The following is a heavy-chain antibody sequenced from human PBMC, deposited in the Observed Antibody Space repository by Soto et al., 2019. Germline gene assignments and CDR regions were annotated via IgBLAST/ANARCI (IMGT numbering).Heavy chain of an antibody. Sequence: GESLKISCKGSGYSFTSYWIGWVRQMPGKGLEWMGIIYPGDSDTRYSPSFQGQVTISADKSISTAYLQWSSLKASDTAMYYCARSGAPVLLWFGESPRKVSWFDPWGQGTLVTVSS. J-gene: IGHJ5*02. D-gene: IGHD3-10*01. V-gene: IGHV5-51*01. CDR1: GYSFTSYW. CDR2: IYPGDSDT. CDR3: ARSGAPVLLWFGESPRKVSWFDP.